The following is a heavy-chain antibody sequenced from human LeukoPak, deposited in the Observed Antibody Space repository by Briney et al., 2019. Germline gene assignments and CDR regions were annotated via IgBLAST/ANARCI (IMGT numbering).Heavy chain of an antibody. CDR1: GGSISSSSYY. J-gene: IGHJ3*02. CDR3: ARATEGHTIFGVVIGPDAFDI. Sequence: PSETLSLTCTVSGGSISSSSYYWGWIRQPPGKGLEWIGSIYYSGSTYYNPSLKSRVTISVDTSKNQFSLKLSSVTAADTAVYYCARATEGHTIFGVVIGPDAFDIWGQGTMVTVSS. V-gene: IGHV4-39*07. CDR2: IYYSGST. D-gene: IGHD3-3*01.